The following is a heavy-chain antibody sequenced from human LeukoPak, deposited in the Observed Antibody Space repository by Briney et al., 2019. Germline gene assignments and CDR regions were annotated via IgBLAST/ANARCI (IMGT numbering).Heavy chain of an antibody. CDR3: AKDKQDNLVRGVVDY. CDR2: ISGSGGST. D-gene: IGHD3-10*01. V-gene: IGHV3-23*01. J-gene: IGHJ4*02. CDR1: GFTFNNYA. Sequence: PGGSLRLSCAASGFTFNNYAMNWVRQAPGKGLEWVSGISGSGGSTYYADSVKGRFTISRDNSKNTLYLQMNSLRAEDTAVYYCAKDKQDNLVRGVVDYWGQGTLVTVSS.